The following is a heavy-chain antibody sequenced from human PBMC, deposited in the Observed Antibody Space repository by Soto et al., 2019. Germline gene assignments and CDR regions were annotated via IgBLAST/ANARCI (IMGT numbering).Heavy chain of an antibody. CDR2: IYPSDSDT. CDR1: GYNFAGYW. Sequence: GESLKISCKGSGYNFAGYWIAWVRQMPGKGLELMGIIYPSDSDTRYRPSFQGQVTISADKSISSAYLQWSSLRASDTAMYYCARGGVSTRTFDYWGQGIPVTVSS. V-gene: IGHV5-51*01. D-gene: IGHD3-3*01. J-gene: IGHJ4*02. CDR3: ARGGVSTRTFDY.